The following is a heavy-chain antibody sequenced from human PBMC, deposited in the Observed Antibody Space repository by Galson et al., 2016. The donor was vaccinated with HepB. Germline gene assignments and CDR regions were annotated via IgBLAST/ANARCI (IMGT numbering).Heavy chain of an antibody. V-gene: IGHV3-21*04. J-gene: IGHJ4*02. D-gene: IGHD3-3*01. Sequence: SLRLSCAASGFSFNIYSMHWVRQAPGKGLEWVSSISSSSTYIYYADSVKGRFTISRDNSKNTLYLQMNSLRVDDTAVYYCAKDEEDDFWSGYYFDNWGQGILVTVSS. CDR1: GFSFNIYS. CDR3: AKDEEDDFWSGYYFDN. CDR2: ISSSSTYI.